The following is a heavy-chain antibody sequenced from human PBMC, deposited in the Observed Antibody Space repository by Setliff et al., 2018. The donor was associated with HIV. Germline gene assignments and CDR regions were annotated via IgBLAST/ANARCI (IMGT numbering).Heavy chain of an antibody. D-gene: IGHD4-4*01. Sequence: SETLSLTCTVSGGSITSTSYYWTWIRQPAGKGLEWIGRIYASGNTNYNPSLKSRVTISVDTSKNQFSLKLNSVTAAYTAVYYCARFSNTLNWFDPWGQGTLVTVSS. J-gene: IGHJ5*02. V-gene: IGHV4-61*02. CDR3: ARFSNTLNWFDP. CDR2: IYASGNT. CDR1: GGSITSTSYY.